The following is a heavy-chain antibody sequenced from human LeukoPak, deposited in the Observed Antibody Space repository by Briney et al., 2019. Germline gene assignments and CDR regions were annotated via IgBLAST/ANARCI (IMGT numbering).Heavy chain of an antibody. CDR2: ISSSGSTI. CDR1: GFTFSSYE. CDR3: AELGITMIGGV. J-gene: IGHJ6*04. D-gene: IGHD3-10*02. Sequence: GGSLRPSCAASGFTFSSYEMNWVRQAPGKGLEWVSYISSSGSTIYYADSVKGRFTISRDNAKNSLYLQMNSLRAEDTAVYYCAELGITMIGGVWGKGTTVTTSS. V-gene: IGHV3-48*03.